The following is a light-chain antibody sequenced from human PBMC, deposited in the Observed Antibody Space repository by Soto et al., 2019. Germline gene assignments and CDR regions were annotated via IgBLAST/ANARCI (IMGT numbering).Light chain of an antibody. Sequence: HSALTQPASPSGPPAQSVALSCTATSSDVRGDTYVSWYQQHPRKAPKLMIYEVNKRPAGVPDRFSRSKSRNTAYLAVAGLQAEDEADCDCSSYAASSNVFGTGTKVTVL. J-gene: IGLJ1*01. V-gene: IGLV2-8*01. CDR3: SSYAASSNV. CDR2: EVN. CDR1: SSDVRGDTY.